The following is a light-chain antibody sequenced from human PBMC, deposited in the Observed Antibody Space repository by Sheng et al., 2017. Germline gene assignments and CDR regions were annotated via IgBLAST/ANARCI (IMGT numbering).Light chain of an antibody. CDR1: QSLNNNY. V-gene: IGKV3D-20*02. Sequence: EIVLTQSPGTLSLSPGERATLSCRASQSLNNNYLAWYQRKPGQAPKLLIYTTSNRISGIPDRFSGSGSGADFTLTISRLEPEDFAVYYCHQRYNWPRTFGQGTTVEVK. CDR3: HQRYNWPRT. CDR2: TTS. J-gene: IGKJ1*01.